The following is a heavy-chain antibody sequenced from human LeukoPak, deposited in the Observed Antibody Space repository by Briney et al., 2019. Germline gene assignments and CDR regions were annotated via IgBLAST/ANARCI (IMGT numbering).Heavy chain of an antibody. CDR1: GGSFSGYY. V-gene: IGHV4-34*01. J-gene: IGHJ4*02. CDR2: INHSGST. CDR3: ARVRNSYYDFWSGYYFDY. Sequence: PSETLSLTCTVYGGSFSGYYWSWIRQPPGKGLEWIGEINHSGSTNYNPSLKSRVTISVDTSKNQFSLKLSSVTAADTAVYYCARVRNSYYDFWSGYYFDYWGQGTLVTVSS. D-gene: IGHD3-3*01.